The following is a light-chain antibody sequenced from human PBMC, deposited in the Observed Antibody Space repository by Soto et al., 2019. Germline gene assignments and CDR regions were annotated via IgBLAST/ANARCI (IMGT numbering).Light chain of an antibody. J-gene: IGKJ1*01. Sequence: IHMTQSPFTLSASVGDRVTITCRASQSISSSLAWYQQKPGQAPSLLIYTTSSLESGVPSRFSGSGSVTDFTTTISSLQPQDFATYSCQQRYSRPRTFGQGTKVDIK. V-gene: IGKV1-39*01. CDR2: TTS. CDR3: QQRYSRPRT. CDR1: QSISSS.